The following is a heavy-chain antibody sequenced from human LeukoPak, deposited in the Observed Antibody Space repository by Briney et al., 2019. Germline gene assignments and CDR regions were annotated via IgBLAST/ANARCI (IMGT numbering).Heavy chain of an antibody. CDR3: AGGSMIVVAKGFDY. Sequence: GGSLRLSCAASGFAFSDYYMSWIRQAPGKGLEWVSYISSSGSTIYYADSVKGRFTISRDNAKNSLYLQMNSLRAEDTAVYYCAGGSMIVVAKGFDYWGQGTLVTVSS. D-gene: IGHD3-22*01. J-gene: IGHJ4*02. CDR1: GFAFSDYY. CDR2: ISSSGSTI. V-gene: IGHV3-11*01.